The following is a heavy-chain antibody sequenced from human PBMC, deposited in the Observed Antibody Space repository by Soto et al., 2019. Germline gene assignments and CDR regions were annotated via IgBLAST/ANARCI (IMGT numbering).Heavy chain of an antibody. CDR1: GFTFSSYG. CDR2: IIYDGSTK. J-gene: IGHJ4*02. V-gene: IGHV3-30*18. CDR3: AKDRMGAGVRGYFDY. D-gene: IGHD3-10*01. Sequence: QVQLVESGGGVVQPGRSLRLSCAASGFTFSSYGMHWVSQAPGKGLEWVAVIIYDGSTKYYADSVKGRFTISRDNSKSTLYLQMNSLRAEDTAVYYCAKDRMGAGVRGYFDYWGQGTLVTVSS.